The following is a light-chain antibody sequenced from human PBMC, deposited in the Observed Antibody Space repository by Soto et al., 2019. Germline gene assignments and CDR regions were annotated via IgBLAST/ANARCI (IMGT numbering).Light chain of an antibody. J-gene: IGLJ1*01. Sequence: QSALTQPASVSGSPGQSITISCTGTSSDVGGYNYVSWYQQHPGKAPKLMIYEVSNRPSGVSNPFSGSKSGNTASLTISGLQAEDEADYYCSSYTSRNTLDYVFGTGTKLTVL. V-gene: IGLV2-14*01. CDR2: EVS. CDR3: SSYTSRNTLDYV. CDR1: SSDVGGYNY.